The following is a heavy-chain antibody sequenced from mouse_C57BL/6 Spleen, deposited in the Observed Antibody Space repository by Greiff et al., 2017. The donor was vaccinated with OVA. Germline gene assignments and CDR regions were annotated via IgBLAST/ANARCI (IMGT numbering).Heavy chain of an antibody. J-gene: IGHJ1*03. CDR3: ARRGYFDV. CDR2: IWSGGST. CDR1: GFSLTSYG. Sequence: VQLKESGPGLVQPSQSLSITCTVSGFSLTSYGVHWVRQSPGKGLEWLGVIWSGGSTDYNAAFISRLSISKDNSKSQVFFKMNSLQADDTAIYYCARRGYFDVWGTGTTVTVSS. V-gene: IGHV2-2*01.